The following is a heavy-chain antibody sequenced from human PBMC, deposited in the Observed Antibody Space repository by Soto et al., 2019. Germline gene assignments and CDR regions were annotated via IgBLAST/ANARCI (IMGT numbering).Heavy chain of an antibody. CDR1: GFTLSSYA. Sequence: GSLRLSCAASGFTLSSYAMSWVRQAPGKGLEWVSAISGSGGSTYYADSVKGRFTISRDNSKNTLYLQMNSLRAEDTAVYYCAKDFLDYYDSSGYYGYWGQGTLVTVSS. V-gene: IGHV3-23*01. CDR3: AKDFLDYYDSSGYYGY. D-gene: IGHD3-22*01. J-gene: IGHJ4*02. CDR2: ISGSGGST.